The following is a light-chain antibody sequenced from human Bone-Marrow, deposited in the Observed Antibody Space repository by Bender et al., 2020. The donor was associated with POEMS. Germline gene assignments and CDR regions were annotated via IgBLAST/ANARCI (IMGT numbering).Light chain of an antibody. CDR2: DVS. Sequence: QSALTQPASVSGSPGQSITISCTGTSSDVGGYNHVSWYQQYPGTVPKLMIYDVSNRPSGVSNRFSGSKSGNTASLTISGLQAEDEADYYCSSYTSSSTWVFGGGTRVTVL. J-gene: IGLJ3*02. CDR3: SSYTSSSTWV. V-gene: IGLV2-14*01. CDR1: SSDVGGYNH.